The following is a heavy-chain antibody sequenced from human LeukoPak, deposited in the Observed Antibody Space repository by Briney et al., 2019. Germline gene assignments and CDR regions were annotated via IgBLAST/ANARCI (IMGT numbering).Heavy chain of an antibody. V-gene: IGHV3-48*03. Sequence: QPRGSLRLSCAASGFTFSSYEMNWVRQAPGKGLEWVSYISSSGSTIYYADSVKGRFTISRDNAKNSLYLQMNSARAEDTAVYYCARVYGDYYKFDYWGQGTLVTVSS. CDR1: GFTFSSYE. CDR2: ISSSGSTI. D-gene: IGHD4-17*01. J-gene: IGHJ4*02. CDR3: ARVYGDYYKFDY.